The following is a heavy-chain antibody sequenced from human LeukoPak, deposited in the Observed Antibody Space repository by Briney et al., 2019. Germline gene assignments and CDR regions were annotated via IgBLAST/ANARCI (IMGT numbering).Heavy chain of an antibody. V-gene: IGHV1-2*02. Sequence: ASVKVSCKASGYIFDRYAMNWVRQAPGQGLEWMGWINPNSGGTNYAQKFQGRVTMTRDTSISTAYMELSRLRSDDTAIYYCAKDGGRGFNYGLYYFDHWGQGTLVTVSS. CDR2: INPNSGGT. CDR1: GYIFDRYA. J-gene: IGHJ4*02. CDR3: AKDGGRGFNYGLYYFDH. D-gene: IGHD5-18*01.